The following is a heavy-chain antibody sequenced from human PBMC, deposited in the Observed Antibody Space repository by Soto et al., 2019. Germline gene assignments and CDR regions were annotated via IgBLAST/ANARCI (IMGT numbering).Heavy chain of an antibody. Sequence: PGGSLRLSCAASGFTFSNAWMNWVRQAPGKGLEWVGRIKSKTDGGTTDYAAPVKGRFTISRDDSKNKLKLQMNSLKPEDTAVYYCTTDPPPADTAMVRYYYGMDVWGQGTTVPVSS. V-gene: IGHV3-15*07. J-gene: IGHJ6*02. CDR1: GFTFSNAW. CDR2: IKSKTDGGTT. D-gene: IGHD5-18*01. CDR3: TTDPPPADTAMVRYYYGMDV.